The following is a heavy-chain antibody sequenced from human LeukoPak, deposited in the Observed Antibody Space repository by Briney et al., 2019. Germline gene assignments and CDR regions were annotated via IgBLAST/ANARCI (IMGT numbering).Heavy chain of an antibody. CDR2: INHSGST. J-gene: IGHJ3*02. CDR1: GGSFSGYY. D-gene: IGHD3-22*01. Sequence: SETLSLTCAVYGGSFSGYYWSWIRQPPGKGLEWIGEINHSGSTNYNPSLKSRVTISVDTSKNQFSLKLSSVTAADTAVYYCAXXXXYYYDSSGYWGAFDIWGQGTLVTVSS. CDR3: AXXXXYYYDSSGYWGAFDI. V-gene: IGHV4-34*01.